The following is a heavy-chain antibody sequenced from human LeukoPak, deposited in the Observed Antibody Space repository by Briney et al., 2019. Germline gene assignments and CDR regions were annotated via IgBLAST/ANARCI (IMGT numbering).Heavy chain of an antibody. CDR3: TRETFYDSSVEGYWYFDL. D-gene: IGHD3-22*01. CDR2: IRSKAYGGTT. V-gene: IGHV3-49*03. Sequence: GRSLRLSCTVSGFTFGDYAMSWFRQAPGKGLEWVGFIRSKAYGGTTEYAASVKGRFTISRDDSKSIAYLQMNSLKTEDTAMYYCTRETFYDSSVEGYWYFDLWGRGTLVTVSS. J-gene: IGHJ2*01. CDR1: GFTFGDYA.